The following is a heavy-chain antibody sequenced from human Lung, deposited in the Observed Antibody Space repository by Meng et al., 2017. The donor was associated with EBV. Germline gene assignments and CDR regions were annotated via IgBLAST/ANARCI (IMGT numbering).Heavy chain of an antibody. V-gene: IGHV4-34*01. J-gene: IGHJ4*02. CDR3: ARGGTSSAPFDY. Sequence: VQRKRWVALLLKPSETLSLTCGVSGRSFSSSYWSWIRQPPGKGLEWIGQINYSGITNYNPSLKSRVTISVDTSKNQFSLSLNSVTAADTAVYYCARGGTSSAPFDYWGQGTLVTVSS. CDR1: GRSFSSSY. CDR2: INYSGIT. D-gene: IGHD2-2*01.